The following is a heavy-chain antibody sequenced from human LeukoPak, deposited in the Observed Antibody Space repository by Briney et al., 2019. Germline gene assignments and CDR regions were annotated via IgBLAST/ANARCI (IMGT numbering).Heavy chain of an antibody. V-gene: IGHV3-7*01. CDR3: ARVVLGSWLNYFDY. CDR2: IKQDGSEK. D-gene: IGHD6-13*01. J-gene: IGHJ4*02. Sequence: GGSLRLSCAASGFTFSSYWMSWVRQAPGKGLEWVANIKQDGSEKYYVDSVKGRFTISRDNAKNSLYLQMNSLRAEDTAVYYCARVVLGSWLNYFDYWGQGTLVTVSS. CDR1: GFTFSSYW.